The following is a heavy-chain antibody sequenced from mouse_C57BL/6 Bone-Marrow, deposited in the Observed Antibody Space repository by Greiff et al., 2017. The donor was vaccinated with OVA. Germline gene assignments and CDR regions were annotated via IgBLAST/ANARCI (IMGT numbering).Heavy chain of an antibody. CDR2: IDPSDSYT. V-gene: IGHV1-69*01. Sequence: VQLQQSGAELVMPGASVKLSCKASGYTFTSYWMHWVKQRPGQGLEWIGEIDPSDSYTNYNQKFKGKSTLTVDKSSSTAYMQLSSLTSEDSAVYYCAIDGYYVFWYFDVWGTGTTVTVSS. D-gene: IGHD2-3*01. CDR1: GYTFTSYW. J-gene: IGHJ1*03. CDR3: AIDGYYVFWYFDV.